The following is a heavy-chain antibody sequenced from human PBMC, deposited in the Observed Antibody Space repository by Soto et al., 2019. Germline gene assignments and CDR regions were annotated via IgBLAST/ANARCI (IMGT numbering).Heavy chain of an antibody. CDR2: IYYSGST. CDR1: GHSLSSSSYY. CDR3: ARHRRVVWFGELHWFDP. D-gene: IGHD3-10*01. Sequence: PSETRSLTCTVSGHSLSSSSYYWGWIRQPPGKGLEWIGSIYYSGSTYYNPSLKSRVTISVDTSKNQFSLKLSSVTAADTAVYYCARHRRVVWFGELHWFDPWGQGTLVTVSS. V-gene: IGHV4-39*01. J-gene: IGHJ5*02.